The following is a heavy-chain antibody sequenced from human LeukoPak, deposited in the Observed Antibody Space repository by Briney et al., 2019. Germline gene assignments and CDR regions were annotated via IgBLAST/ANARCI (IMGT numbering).Heavy chain of an antibody. J-gene: IGHJ5*02. CDR3: ARAPYGSGPNWFDP. CDR2: IIPIFGTA. CDR1: GGTFSSYA. D-gene: IGHD3-10*01. Sequence: GASVKVSCKAFGGTFSSYAISWVRQAPGQGLEWMGGIIPIFGTANYAQKFQGRVTITADESTSTAYMELSSLRSEDTAVYYCARAPYGSGPNWFDPWGQGTLVTVSS. V-gene: IGHV1-69*13.